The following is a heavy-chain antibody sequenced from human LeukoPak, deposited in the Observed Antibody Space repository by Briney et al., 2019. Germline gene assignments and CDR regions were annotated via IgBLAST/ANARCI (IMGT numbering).Heavy chain of an antibody. CDR1: GGTFSSYA. J-gene: IGHJ6*02. Sequence: GASVKVSCKASGGTFSSYAISWVRQAPGQGLEWMGRIIPTLGIANYAQKFQGRVTITADKSTSTAYMELSSLRSEDTAVYYCARAQSMYYGSGSYSLPNYYYYYGMDVWGQGTTVTVSS. CDR2: IIPTLGIA. V-gene: IGHV1-69*04. CDR3: ARAQSMYYGSGSYSLPNYYYYYGMDV. D-gene: IGHD3-10*01.